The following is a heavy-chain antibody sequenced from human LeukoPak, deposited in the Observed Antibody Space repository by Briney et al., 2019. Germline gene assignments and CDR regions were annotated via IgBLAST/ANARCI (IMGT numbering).Heavy chain of an antibody. CDR1: GGSFSSGSDY. CDR2: IYTNGNT. CDR3: ARGYSGYDPTYFDY. Sequence: SETLSLTCTVSGGSFSSGSDYWSWIRQPAGKGLEWIGRIYTNGNTNYNPSLKSRVTISGDTSKKQFSLKLSSVTAADTAVYYCARGYSGYDPTYFDYWGQGTLVTVSS. V-gene: IGHV4-61*02. J-gene: IGHJ4*02. D-gene: IGHD5-12*01.